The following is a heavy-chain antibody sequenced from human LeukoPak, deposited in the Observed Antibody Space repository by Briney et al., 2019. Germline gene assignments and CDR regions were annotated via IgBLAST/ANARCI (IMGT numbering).Heavy chain of an antibody. V-gene: IGHV3-9*01. Sequence: GGSLRLSCAASGFTFDDYAMHWVRQAPGKGLEWVSGISWNSGSIDYADSVKGRFTISRDNSKNTLYLQMNSLRAEDTAVYYCARDLDGYSSIPDAFDIWGQGTMLTVSS. CDR3: ARDLDGYSSIPDAFDI. D-gene: IGHD6-13*01. CDR1: GFTFDDYA. J-gene: IGHJ3*02. CDR2: ISWNSGSI.